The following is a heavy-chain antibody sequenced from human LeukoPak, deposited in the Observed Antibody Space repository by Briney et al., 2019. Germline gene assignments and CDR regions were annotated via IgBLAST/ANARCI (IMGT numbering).Heavy chain of an antibody. Sequence: QPGGSLRLSCAASGFTFSSYEMNWVRQAPGKGLEWVSYISSSGSTKYYADSVKGRFTISRDNAKNSLYLQMNSLRAEDTAVYYCARVQTTVTTLDYWGQGTLVPVSS. D-gene: IGHD4-17*01. CDR3: ARVQTTVTTLDY. V-gene: IGHV3-48*03. CDR1: GFTFSSYE. J-gene: IGHJ4*02. CDR2: ISSSGSTK.